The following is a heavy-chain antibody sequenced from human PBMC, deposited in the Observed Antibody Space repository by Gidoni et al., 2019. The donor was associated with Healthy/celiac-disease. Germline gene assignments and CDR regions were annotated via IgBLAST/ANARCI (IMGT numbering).Heavy chain of an antibody. CDR1: GGSFSGYY. V-gene: IGHV4-34*01. J-gene: IGHJ6*02. Sequence: QVQLQQWGAGLLKPSETLSLTCAVYGGSFSGYYWSWIRQPPGKGLEWIGEIKHSGSTNYNPSIKSRVTISVDTSKNQFSLKLSSVTAADTAVYYCARCRFCSSTSCYLRNYYYYGMDVWGQGTTVTVSS. D-gene: IGHD2-2*01. CDR3: ARCRFCSSTSCYLRNYYYYGMDV. CDR2: IKHSGST.